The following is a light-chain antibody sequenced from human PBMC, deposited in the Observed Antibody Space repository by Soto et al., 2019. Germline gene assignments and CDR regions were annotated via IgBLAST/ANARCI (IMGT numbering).Light chain of an antibody. CDR2: GVS. Sequence: EIVLTQCPATLASASVQGSTLSCRASQAITNNCLAWYQQNPGQAPRLLIYGVSSRATGIPDRFSGSGSGTDFTLTISRLEPEDLAVYYCQQYGSSLPITFGQGPRL. V-gene: IGKV3-20*01. CDR1: QAITNNC. CDR3: QQYGSSLPIT. J-gene: IGKJ5*01.